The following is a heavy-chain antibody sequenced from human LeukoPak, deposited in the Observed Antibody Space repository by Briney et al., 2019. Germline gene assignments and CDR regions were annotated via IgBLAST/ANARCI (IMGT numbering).Heavy chain of an antibody. CDR2: FDPEDGET. J-gene: IGHJ4*02. CDR1: VYTHTELS. D-gene: IGHD5-12*01. V-gene: IGHV1-24*01. CDR3: ATDAPSAGYGY. Sequence: SVTLSYKFSVYTHTELSMHCVPQPRAKAREGVVGFDPEDGETIYTQKFQGRVTMTEDTSTDTAYMELSSVRSEDTAVYYCATDAPSAGYGYWGQGTLVTVSS.